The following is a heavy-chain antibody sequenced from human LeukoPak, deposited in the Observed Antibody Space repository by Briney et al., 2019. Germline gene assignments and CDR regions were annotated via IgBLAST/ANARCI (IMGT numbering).Heavy chain of an antibody. J-gene: IGHJ6*02. CDR2: ISAYNCNT. V-gene: IGHV1-18*01. CDR3: ARVPPYSSGWYLNGMDV. Sequence: ASVKVSCKASGYTFTSYGISWVRQAPGQGLEWMGWISAYNCNTNYAQKLQGRVTMTTDTSTSTAYMELRSLRSDDTAVYYCARVPPYSSGWYLNGMDVWGQGTTVTVSS. CDR1: GYTFTSYG. D-gene: IGHD6-19*01.